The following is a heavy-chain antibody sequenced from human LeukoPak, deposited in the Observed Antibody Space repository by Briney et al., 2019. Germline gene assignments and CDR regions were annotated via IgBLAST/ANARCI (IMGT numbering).Heavy chain of an antibody. CDR1: GGSISSSSYY. CDR2: IYYSGST. D-gene: IGHD2-2*01. Sequence: SETLSLTCTVSGGSISSSSYYWGWIRQPPGKGLEWIGSIYYSGSTYYNPSLKSRVTISVDTSKNQFSLKLSSVTAADTAVYYCARHQEYCSSTSCLGNAFDIWGQGTMVTVSS. CDR3: ARHQEYCSSTSCLGNAFDI. J-gene: IGHJ3*02. V-gene: IGHV4-39*01.